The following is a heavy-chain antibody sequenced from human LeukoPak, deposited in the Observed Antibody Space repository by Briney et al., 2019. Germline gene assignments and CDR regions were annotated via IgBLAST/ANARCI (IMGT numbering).Heavy chain of an antibody. Sequence: ASVKVSCKVSGYTLTELSMHWVRQATGQGLEWMGWMNPNSGNTGYAQKFQGRVTITRNTSISTAYMELSSLRSEDTAVYYCARGLLSVGTEDFDYWGQGTLVTVSS. D-gene: IGHD1-7*01. CDR3: ARGLLSVGTEDFDY. CDR2: MNPNSGNT. J-gene: IGHJ4*02. V-gene: IGHV1-8*03. CDR1: GYTLTELS.